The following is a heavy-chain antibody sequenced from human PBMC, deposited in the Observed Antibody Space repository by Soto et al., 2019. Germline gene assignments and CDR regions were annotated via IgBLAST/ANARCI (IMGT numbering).Heavy chain of an antibody. CDR3: ARGPSVGAFFDF. J-gene: IGHJ4*02. D-gene: IGHD1-26*01. V-gene: IGHV4-34*01. CDR1: GGSFNVYY. Sequence: QVQLQQWGAGLLKPSETLALTCAVYGGSFNVYYWTWMRQPPGKGLEWIGEINRSGSTNYNPSLKSXXTISIDTSKIRFSLTLSSVTAADTAIYYCARGPSVGAFFDFWGQGSQVTVSP. CDR2: INRSGST.